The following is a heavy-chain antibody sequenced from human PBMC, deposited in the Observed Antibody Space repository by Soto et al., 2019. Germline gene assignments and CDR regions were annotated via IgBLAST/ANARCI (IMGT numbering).Heavy chain of an antibody. Sequence: PXGSLKISCKGSGCSFTSYWISWVRQMPGKGLEWMGRIDPSDSYTNYSPSFQGHVTISADKSISTAYLQWSSLKASDTAMYYCARRGAAAGTGDYYYGMDVWGQGTTVTASS. CDR1: GCSFTSYW. J-gene: IGHJ6*02. CDR2: IDPSDSYT. D-gene: IGHD6-13*01. V-gene: IGHV5-10-1*01. CDR3: ARRGAAAGTGDYYYGMDV.